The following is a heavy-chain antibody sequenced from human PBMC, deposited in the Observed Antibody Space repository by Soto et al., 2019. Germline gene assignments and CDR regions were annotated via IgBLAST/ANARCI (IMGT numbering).Heavy chain of an antibody. Sequence: VGSLRLSCVVSIYTFGDWTMSWVRQAPGKGLEWVAVMSFDGSSEFYADSVKGRFTISRDNSRFTLYLQMNSLRVEDTAVYYCARGNNDFGSVYYNWGQGTLVTVSS. CDR2: MSFDGSSE. CDR1: IYTFGDWT. V-gene: IGHV3-30*14. CDR3: ARGNNDFGSVYYN. J-gene: IGHJ4*02. D-gene: IGHD3-3*01.